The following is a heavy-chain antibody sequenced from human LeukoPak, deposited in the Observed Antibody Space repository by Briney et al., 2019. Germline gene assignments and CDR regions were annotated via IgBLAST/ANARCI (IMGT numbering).Heavy chain of an antibody. CDR3: ARVRDGYNYGYLDY. V-gene: IGHV4-59*01. CDR2: IYYSGST. D-gene: IGHD5-24*01. J-gene: IGHJ4*02. Sequence: SETLSLTCTVSGGSISSYYWSWIRQPPGKGLEWIRYIYYSGSTNYNPSLKSRVTISVDTSKNQFSLKLSSVTAADTAVYYCARVRDGYNYGYLDYWGQGTLVTVSS. CDR1: GGSISSYY.